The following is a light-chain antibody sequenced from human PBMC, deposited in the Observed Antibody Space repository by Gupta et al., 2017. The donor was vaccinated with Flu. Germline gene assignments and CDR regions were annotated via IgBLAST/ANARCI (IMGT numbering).Light chain of an antibody. V-gene: IGLV2-11*01. Sequence: QSALAQPRPVSGSPRRSVTTSCTAPSSDVGGYNYVSWYQQHPDKAPKLMIYDVTKRPSGVPGRVSGSKSGNTASLTISGLQADDEADYYCCSYAGSNTPGVLFGGGTKLTVL. CDR2: DVT. J-gene: IGLJ2*01. CDR1: SSDVGGYNY. CDR3: CSYAGSNTPGVL.